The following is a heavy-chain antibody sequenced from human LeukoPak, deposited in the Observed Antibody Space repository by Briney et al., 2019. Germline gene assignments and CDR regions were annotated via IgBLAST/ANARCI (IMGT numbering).Heavy chain of an antibody. CDR1: GGSISSHY. CDR3: ARLVAAAGTGDNWFDP. D-gene: IGHD6-13*01. CDR2: IYTSGST. V-gene: IGHV4-4*07. J-gene: IGHJ5*02. Sequence: SETLSLTCTVSGGSISSHYWSWIRQPAGKGLEWIGRIYTSGSTNYNPSLKSRVTMSVDTSKNQFSLKLSSVTAADTAVYYCARLVAAAGTGDNWFDPWGQGTLVTVSS.